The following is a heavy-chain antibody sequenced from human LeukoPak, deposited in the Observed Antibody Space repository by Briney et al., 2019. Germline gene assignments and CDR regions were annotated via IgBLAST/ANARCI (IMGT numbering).Heavy chain of an antibody. Sequence: PGGSLRLSCAASGFTLSSYAMSWVRQGPGKGLEWVSAISVSGNTYHADSVKGRFTISRDSYKNTLYLQMSSLRAEDAAVYYCAKAPVTTCSGAYCYPFDYWGQGTLVTVSS. CDR2: ISVSGNT. CDR1: GFTLSSYA. V-gene: IGHV3-23*01. D-gene: IGHD2-15*01. CDR3: AKAPVTTCSGAYCYPFDY. J-gene: IGHJ4*02.